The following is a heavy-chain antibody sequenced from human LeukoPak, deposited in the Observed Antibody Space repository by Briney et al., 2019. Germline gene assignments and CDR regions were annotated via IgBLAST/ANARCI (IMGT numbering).Heavy chain of an antibody. V-gene: IGHV5-51*01. J-gene: IGHJ4*02. CDR1: GYSFTSYW. CDR3: ARGIVPAAMSWGGSFDY. Sequence: GESLKISCKGSGYSFTSYWIGWVRQMPGKGLEWMGIIYPGDSDTRYSPSFQGQVTISADKSISTAYLPWSSLKASDTAMYYCARGIVPAAMSWGGSFDYWGQGTLVTVSS. CDR2: IYPGDSDT. D-gene: IGHD2-2*01.